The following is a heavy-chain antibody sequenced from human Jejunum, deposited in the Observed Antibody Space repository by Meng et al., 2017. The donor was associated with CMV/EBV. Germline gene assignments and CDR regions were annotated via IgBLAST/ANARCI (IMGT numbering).Heavy chain of an antibody. CDR1: GFFFSYNL. Sequence: CVASGFFFSYNLMSWVRQAPGKGLEWVASINPDGSAIYYVASVKGRFTISRDNAKNSLYLQVNSVRAEDTAVYFCAKLQGTVTTYDYWGLGTLVTVSS. D-gene: IGHD4-17*01. CDR2: INPDGSAI. V-gene: IGHV3-7*01. CDR3: AKLQGTVTTYDY. J-gene: IGHJ4*02.